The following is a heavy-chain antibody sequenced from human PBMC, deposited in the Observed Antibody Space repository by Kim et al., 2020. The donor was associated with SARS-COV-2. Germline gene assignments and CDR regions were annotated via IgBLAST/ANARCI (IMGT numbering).Heavy chain of an antibody. Sequence: GGSLRLSCAASGFTVSSNYMSWVRQAPGKGLEWVSVIYSGGSTYYADSVRGRFTIFTDNSKNTVYLQMNSLTAEDTAVYYCTRGRATATRSAIDYWGQGTLVTVSS. J-gene: IGHJ4*02. CDR1: GFTVSSNY. CDR2: IYSGGST. V-gene: IGHV3-53*01. D-gene: IGHD4-17*01. CDR3: TRGRATATRSAIDY.